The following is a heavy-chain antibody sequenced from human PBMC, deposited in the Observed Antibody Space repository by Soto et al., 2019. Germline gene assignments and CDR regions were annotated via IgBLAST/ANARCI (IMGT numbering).Heavy chain of an antibody. V-gene: IGHV3-48*02. J-gene: IGHJ3*01. CDR1: GFTFSTYN. CDR3: VAAFDV. Sequence: GGSLRLSCAASGFTFSTYNMNWVRQAPGKGLEWVSYISSSASTIYYADSVKGRFTISRDNAKNSLFLQVNSLRDEDTAVYYCVAAFDVWGQGTMVTVSS. CDR2: ISSSASTI.